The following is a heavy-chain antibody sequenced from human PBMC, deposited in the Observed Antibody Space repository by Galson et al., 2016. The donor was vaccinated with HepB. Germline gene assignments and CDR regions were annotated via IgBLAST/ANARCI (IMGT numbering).Heavy chain of an antibody. V-gene: IGHV4-59*01. CDR1: GDSISTNY. CDR3: VRDHWGIAVAGTTVQTKRDYHYYYGMDV. J-gene: IGHJ6*02. Sequence: SETLSLTCTVSGDSISTNYWSKYWSWIRQPPGKGLEWIGHIHKSGSTNYNPSLKSRVTISLDTSNNQFSLRLGSLTAADTAVYYCVRDHWGIAVAGTTVQTKRDYHYYYGMDVWGQGTSVTVSS. CDR2: IHKSGST. D-gene: IGHD6-19*01.